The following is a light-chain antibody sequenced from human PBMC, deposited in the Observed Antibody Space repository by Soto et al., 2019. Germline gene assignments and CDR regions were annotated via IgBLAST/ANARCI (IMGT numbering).Light chain of an antibody. J-gene: IGLJ3*02. CDR1: SSDVGGYNY. Sequence: QSALTQPRSVSGSPGQSVTISCTGTSSDVGGYNYVSWYQQHPGKAPKLMIYDVSQRPSGVPDHFSGSKSGNTASLTISGLQAEDEADYYCCSYAGSYNWVFGGGTKLTVL. V-gene: IGLV2-11*01. CDR2: DVS. CDR3: CSYAGSYNWV.